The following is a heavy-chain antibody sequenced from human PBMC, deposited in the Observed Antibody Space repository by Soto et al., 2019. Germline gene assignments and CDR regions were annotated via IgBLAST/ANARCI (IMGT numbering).Heavy chain of an antibody. J-gene: IGHJ4*02. D-gene: IGHD3-10*01. CDR1: GGSISSGGYY. CDR2: IYYSGST. V-gene: IGHV4-31*03. CDR3: ARDRRYGSDAHYFDY. Sequence: QVQLQESSPGLVKPSQTLSLTCTVSGGSISSGGYYWSWIRQHPGKGLEWIGYIYYSGSTYYNPSLKSRVTISVDTSKNQFSLKLSSVTAADTAVYYCARDRRYGSDAHYFDYWGQGTLVTVSS.